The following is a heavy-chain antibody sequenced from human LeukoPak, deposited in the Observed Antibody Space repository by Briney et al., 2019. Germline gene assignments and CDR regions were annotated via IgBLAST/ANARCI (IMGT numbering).Heavy chain of an antibody. V-gene: IGHV4-59*01. CDR2: IYYRGST. CDR1: GGSINNYY. D-gene: IGHD4-17*01. CDR3: ARGGDYGDLGSLVY. Sequence: PSETLSLPCTVSGGSINNYYWSWIRQPPGKGLEWIGYIYYRGSTNYNPSLKSRVTFSVDTSKNQFSLKLNSVTAADTAVYYCARGGDYGDLGSLVYGGPGTLVTVSS. J-gene: IGHJ4*02.